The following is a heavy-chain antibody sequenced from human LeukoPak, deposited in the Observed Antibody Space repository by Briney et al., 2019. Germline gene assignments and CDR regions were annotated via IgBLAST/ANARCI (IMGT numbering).Heavy chain of an antibody. CDR2: INPNTDST. D-gene: IGHD3-22*01. Sequence: ASVKVSCKPSGFTFISYYMHWVRQAPGQGLEWMGIINPNTDSTSYARKFQGRFAITSDTSTSTVYMELTSLISEDTAVYYCARAYDSSGGGANWFDPWGQGTLVTVSS. CDR3: ARAYDSSGGGANWFDP. V-gene: IGHV1-46*01. J-gene: IGHJ5*02. CDR1: GFTFISYY.